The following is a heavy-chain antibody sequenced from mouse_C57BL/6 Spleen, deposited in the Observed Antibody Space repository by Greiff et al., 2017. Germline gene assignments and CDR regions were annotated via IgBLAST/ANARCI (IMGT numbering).Heavy chain of an antibody. CDR1: GYTFTDYK. J-gene: IGHJ2*01. CDR2: INPNNGGT. V-gene: IGHV1-18*01. CDR3: ARRADGSSHFDY. Sequence: EVQLQQSGPELVKPGASVTIPCKASGYTFTDYKMDWVKQSHGKSLEWIGDINPNNGGTIYNQKFKGKATLTVDKSSSTAYMELRSLTSEDTAVYYCARRADGSSHFDYWGQGTTLTVSS. D-gene: IGHD1-1*01.